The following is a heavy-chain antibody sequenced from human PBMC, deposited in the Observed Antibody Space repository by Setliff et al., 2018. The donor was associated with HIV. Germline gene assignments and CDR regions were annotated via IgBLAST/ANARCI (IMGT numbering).Heavy chain of an antibody. CDR3: ARALAIAPADAFDI. J-gene: IGHJ3*02. CDR2: IGTAGDT. Sequence: PGESLKISCAASGFTFSSYDMHWVRQATGKGLEWVSAIGTAGDTYYPGSVKGRFTISRENAKNSLYLQMNSLRAGDTAVYYCARALAIAPADAFDIWGQGTMVTVSS. V-gene: IGHV3-13*01. CDR1: GFTFSSYD.